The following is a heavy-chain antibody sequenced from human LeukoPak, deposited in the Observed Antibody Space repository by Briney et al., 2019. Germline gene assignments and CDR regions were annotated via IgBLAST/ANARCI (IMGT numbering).Heavy chain of an antibody. Sequence: GGSLRLSCAASGFTFISYSMNWVRQAPGKGLEWVSYISSSSSTIYYADSVKGRFTISRDNAKNSLYLQMNSLRAEDTAVYYCARGYGGNSGYFQHWGQGTLVTVSS. CDR2: ISSSSSTI. J-gene: IGHJ1*01. CDR3: ARGYGGNSGYFQH. D-gene: IGHD2-21*02. CDR1: GFTFISYS. V-gene: IGHV3-48*01.